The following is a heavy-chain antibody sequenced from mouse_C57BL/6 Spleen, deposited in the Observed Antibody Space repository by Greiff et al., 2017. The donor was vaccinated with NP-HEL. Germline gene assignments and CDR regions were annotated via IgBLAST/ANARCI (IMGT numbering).Heavy chain of an antibody. Sequence: QVHVKQSGAELVRPGASVTLSSKASGYTFTDYEMHWVKQTPVHGLEWIGAIDPETGGTAYNQKFKGKAILTADKSSSTAYMELRSLTSEDSAVYYCTRRGLRRGFAYWGQGTLVTVSA. CDR3: TRRGLRRGFAY. V-gene: IGHV1-15*01. CDR2: IDPETGGT. D-gene: IGHD2-2*01. CDR1: GYTFTDYE. J-gene: IGHJ3*01.